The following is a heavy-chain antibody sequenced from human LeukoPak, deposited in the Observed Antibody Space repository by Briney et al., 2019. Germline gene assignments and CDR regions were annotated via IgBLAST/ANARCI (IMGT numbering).Heavy chain of an antibody. D-gene: IGHD3-22*01. Sequence: GGSLRLSCAASGFTFSSYAMSWVRQAPGKGLEWVSAISGSGGSTYYADSVKGRFTISRDNSKNTLYLQMNSLRAEDTAVYYCARVNSITMIEYYFDYWGQGTLVTVSS. CDR2: ISGSGGST. J-gene: IGHJ4*02. CDR1: GFTFSSYA. V-gene: IGHV3-23*01. CDR3: ARVNSITMIEYYFDY.